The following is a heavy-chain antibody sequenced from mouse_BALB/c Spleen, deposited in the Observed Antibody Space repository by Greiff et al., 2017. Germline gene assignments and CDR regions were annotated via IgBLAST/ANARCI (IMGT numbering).Heavy chain of an antibody. CDR1: GFNIKDTY. J-gene: IGHJ1*01. CDR2: IDPANGNT. V-gene: IGHV14-3*02. Sequence: EVKVVESGAELVKPGASVKLSCTASGFNIKDTYMHWVKQRPEQGLEWIGRIDPANGNTKYDPKFQGKATITADTSSNTAYLQLSSLTSEDTAVYYCARKYGNFYWYFDVWGAGTTVTVSS. D-gene: IGHD2-10*02. CDR3: ARKYGNFYWYFDV.